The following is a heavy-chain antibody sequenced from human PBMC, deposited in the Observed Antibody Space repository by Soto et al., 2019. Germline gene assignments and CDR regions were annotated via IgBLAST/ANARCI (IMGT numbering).Heavy chain of an antibody. D-gene: IGHD3-22*01. Sequence: SETLSLTCTVSGGSISSGGYYWSWIRQHPGKGLEWIGYIYYSGSTYYNPSLKSRVTISVDTSKNQFSLKLSSVTAADTAVYYCAREFPPQANYYDSSGPFDYWGQGNLVTVSS. CDR3: AREFPPQANYYDSSGPFDY. V-gene: IGHV4-31*03. CDR2: IYYSGST. CDR1: GGSISSGGYY. J-gene: IGHJ4*02.